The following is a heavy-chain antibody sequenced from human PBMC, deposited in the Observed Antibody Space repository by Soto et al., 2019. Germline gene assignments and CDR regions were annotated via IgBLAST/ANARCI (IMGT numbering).Heavy chain of an antibody. CDR3: ARREFTNHFWFDP. D-gene: IGHD2-8*01. J-gene: IGHJ5*02. CDR1: GYSSTTSW. V-gene: IGHV5-51*01. CDR2: IYPGDSDT. Sequence: GESLKISCKTSGYSSTTSWIGWVRQMPGKGLELMGIIYPGDSDTRYSPSFQGQVTISADKSIGTAYLQWSSLKTSDTAMYYCARREFTNHFWFDPWGKGTLVTV.